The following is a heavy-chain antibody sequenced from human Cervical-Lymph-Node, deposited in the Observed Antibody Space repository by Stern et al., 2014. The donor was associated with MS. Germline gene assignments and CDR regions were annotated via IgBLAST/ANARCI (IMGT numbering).Heavy chain of an antibody. CDR3: ARAWGDAIDI. J-gene: IGHJ3*02. CDR1: GYTFTSNW. Sequence: EVQLVESGAEVKKPGESLKIYCKGSGYTFTSNWIAWVRQMPGKGLEWMGSIYPYDSDTRYSPSFQGQVTISADNSISTAYLQWSRLKASDTAMYYCARAWGDAIDIWGHGTMVTVSS. CDR2: IYPYDSDT. V-gene: IGHV5-51*01. D-gene: IGHD7-27*01.